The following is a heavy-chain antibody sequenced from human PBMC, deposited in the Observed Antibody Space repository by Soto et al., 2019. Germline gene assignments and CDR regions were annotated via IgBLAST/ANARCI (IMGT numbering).Heavy chain of an antibody. Sequence: GGSLRLSCAASGFTFSSYSMNWVRQAPGKGLEWVSSISSSSSYIYYADSVKGRFTISRDNSKNTLYLQMNSLRAEDTAVYYCARDFGFGYYDFWSGYYTDGLEGGYYYGMDVWGQGTTVTVSS. CDR2: ISSSSSYI. CDR1: GFTFSSYS. D-gene: IGHD3-3*01. J-gene: IGHJ6*02. V-gene: IGHV3-21*01. CDR3: ARDFGFGYYDFWSGYYTDGLEGGYYYGMDV.